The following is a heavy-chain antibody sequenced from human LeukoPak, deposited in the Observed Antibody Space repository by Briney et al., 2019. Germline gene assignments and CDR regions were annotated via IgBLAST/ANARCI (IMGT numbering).Heavy chain of an antibody. V-gene: IGHV3-30-3*01. D-gene: IGHD3-10*01. CDR3: AKVLLWFGELPYYFDY. J-gene: IGHJ4*02. CDR1: GFTFSSYA. CDR2: ISYDGSNK. Sequence: PGRSLRLSCAASGFTFSSYAMHWVRQAPGKGLEWVAVISYDGSNKYYADSVKGRFTISRDNSKNTLYLQMNSLRAEDTAVYYCAKVLLWFGELPYYFDYWGQGTLVTVSS.